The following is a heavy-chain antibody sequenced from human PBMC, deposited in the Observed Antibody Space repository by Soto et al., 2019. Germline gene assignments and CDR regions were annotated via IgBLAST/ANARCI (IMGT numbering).Heavy chain of an antibody. Sequence: QVQLVQSGAEVKKPGASVKVSCKASGYTFTNYGISWVRQAPGQGLEWRGWISAYNGNINYAQNLQGRVTMTTDTSTRTEDQGLMGLRSDDKATYYCASSYRGGNCYSTLPSDYYYSGMDVWGQGTTVTVSS. CDR3: ASSYRGGNCYSTLPSDYYYSGMDV. J-gene: IGHJ6*02. D-gene: IGHD2-21*02. CDR1: GYTFTNYG. CDR2: ISAYNGNI. V-gene: IGHV1-18*01.